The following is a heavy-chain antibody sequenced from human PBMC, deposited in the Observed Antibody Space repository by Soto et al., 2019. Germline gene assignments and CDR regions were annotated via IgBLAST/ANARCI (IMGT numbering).Heavy chain of an antibody. CDR2: ISGSGDKT. V-gene: IGHV3-23*01. D-gene: IGHD4-17*01. Sequence: GESLTLSCAASGFSFSTYPMVWVRHPPGKRLEAFSSISGSGDKTYYKDSVRGRFTISRDNSRNTVDLQMNSLRPEDTAVYYCAKILSTVTSYYYGMDAWGQGTTVTVSS. CDR1: GFSFSTYP. CDR3: AKILSTVTSYYYGMDA. J-gene: IGHJ6*02.